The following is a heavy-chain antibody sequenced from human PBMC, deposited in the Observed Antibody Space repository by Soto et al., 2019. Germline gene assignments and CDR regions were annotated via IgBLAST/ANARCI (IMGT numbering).Heavy chain of an antibody. D-gene: IGHD3-9*01. V-gene: IGHV3-64D*06. J-gene: IGHJ4*02. CDR2: ISSNGGST. Sequence: GGSLRLSCSASGFTFSSYAMHWVRQAPGKGLEYVSAISSNGGSTYYADSVKGRFTISRDNSKNTLYLQMSSLRAEDTAVYYCVKDRYFDWLFHPPAYWGQRTLVTVSS. CDR1: GFTFSSYA. CDR3: VKDRYFDWLFHPPAY.